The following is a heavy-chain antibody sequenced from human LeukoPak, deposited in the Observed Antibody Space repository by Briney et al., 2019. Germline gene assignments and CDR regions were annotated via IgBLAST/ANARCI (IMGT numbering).Heavy chain of an antibody. CDR3: ARRAVGNSYYYYMDV. D-gene: IGHD6-19*01. V-gene: IGHV1-8*03. CDR1: GYTFTGYY. Sequence: GASVKVSCRASGYTFTGYYMHWVRQVSGQGLEWMGWMNPNSGNTDYAQKFQGRVTITRNTSISTAYMELSSLRSEDTAVYYCARRAVGNSYYYYMDVWGKGTTVTVSS. CDR2: MNPNSGNT. J-gene: IGHJ6*03.